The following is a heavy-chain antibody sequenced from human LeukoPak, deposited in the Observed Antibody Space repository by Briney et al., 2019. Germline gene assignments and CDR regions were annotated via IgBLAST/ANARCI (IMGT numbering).Heavy chain of an antibody. CDR1: GFTLSSYS. D-gene: IGHD6-13*01. Sequence: GGSFRLSCAPSGFTLSSYSMNWVRHDPGKGLEWVSSISSSSSYIYYADSVKGRFTITRDNAKNSLYLQMNSLRAEDTAVYYCARVGYCADAFDIWGQGTMVTVSS. V-gene: IGHV3-21*01. CDR2: ISSSSSYI. J-gene: IGHJ3*02. CDR3: ARVGYCADAFDI.